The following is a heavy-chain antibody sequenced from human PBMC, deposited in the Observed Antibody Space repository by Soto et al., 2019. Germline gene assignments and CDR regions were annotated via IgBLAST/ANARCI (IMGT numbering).Heavy chain of an antibody. Sequence: QVQLQQSGPGLVKPSQTLSLTCAISGDSVSGNSVTWNCIRQSPSRCLEWLGRTYYRSKWYSDYAVSVKSRVTINPDTSKNQFSLQLNSVTPEDTAVYYCVRLIGNSWLDCWCQGTLVTVSS. CDR3: VRLIGNSWLDC. J-gene: IGHJ5*01. D-gene: IGHD2-8*01. V-gene: IGHV6-1*01. CDR2: TYYRSKWYS. CDR1: GDSVSGNSVT.